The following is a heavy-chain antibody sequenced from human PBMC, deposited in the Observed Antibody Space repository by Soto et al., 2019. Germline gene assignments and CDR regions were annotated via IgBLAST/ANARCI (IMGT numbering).Heavy chain of an antibody. CDR1: GYTFTSYG. Sequence: QVQLVQSGAEVKKPGASVKVSCKASGYTFTSYGISWVRQAPGQGLEWMGWISAYNGNTNYAQKLQGRVTMTTDTSTSTAYMELRSLRSDDTAVYYCARDPVRSQQWLVRGGYLFDPWGQGTLVTVSS. CDR2: ISAYNGNT. V-gene: IGHV1-18*01. CDR3: ARDPVRSQQWLVRGGYLFDP. J-gene: IGHJ5*02. D-gene: IGHD6-19*01.